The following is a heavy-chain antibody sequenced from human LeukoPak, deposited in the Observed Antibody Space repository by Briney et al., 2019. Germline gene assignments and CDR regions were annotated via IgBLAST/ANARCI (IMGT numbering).Heavy chain of an antibody. CDR3: ARCSGPYDFWSGYYINYGGNSATNFDY. CDR2: ISAYNGNT. D-gene: IGHD3-3*01. CDR1: GYTFTSYG. J-gene: IGHJ4*02. Sequence: GASVKVSCKASGYTFTSYGISWVRQAPGQGLEWMGWISAYNGNTNYAQKLQGRVTMTTDTSTSTAYMELRSLRSDDTAVYYCARCSGPYDFWSGYYINYGGNSATNFDYWGQGTLVTVSS. V-gene: IGHV1-18*01.